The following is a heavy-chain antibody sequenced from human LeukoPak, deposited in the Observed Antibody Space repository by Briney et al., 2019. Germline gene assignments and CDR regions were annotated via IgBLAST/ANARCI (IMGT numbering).Heavy chain of an antibody. CDR2: ISSDESTK. D-gene: IGHD4-17*01. CDR1: GLTFSREG. V-gene: IGHV3-30-3*01. CDR3: ARDFGGLDGDGLDY. Sequence: PGRSLRLSCVVSGLTFSREGLHWVRQAPGKGLEWEAVISSDESTKYYADSVKGRLTISRDNTRNTLYLQMDSLRAEDTAVYYCARDFGGLDGDGLDYWGQGTLVTVSS. J-gene: IGHJ4*02.